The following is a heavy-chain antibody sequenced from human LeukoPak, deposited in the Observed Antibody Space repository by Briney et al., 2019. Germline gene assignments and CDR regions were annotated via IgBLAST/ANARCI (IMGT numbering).Heavy chain of an antibody. CDR2: IYYSGST. D-gene: IGHD1-26*01. CDR3: ARHESGNYYHPFDY. V-gene: IGHV4-39*01. J-gene: IGHJ4*02. CDR1: GGSISSSSYY. Sequence: SETLSLTCTVSGGSISSSSYYWGWVRQPRGRGVEWIGSIYYSGSTYYNPSLKSRATISVDTSKNQFSLKLSSVTAADTAVYYCARHESGNYYHPFDYWGQGTLVTVSS.